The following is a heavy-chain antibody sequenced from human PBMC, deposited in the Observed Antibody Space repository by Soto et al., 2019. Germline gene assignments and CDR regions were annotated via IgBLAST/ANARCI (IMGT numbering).Heavy chain of an antibody. Sequence: QVQLVQSGAEVKKPGASVKVSCKASGYTFTSYAMHWVRQAPGQRLEWMGWINAGNGNTKYSQKFQGRVTITRDTSASTAYMELSSPRSEDTAVYYCARGRYSYGYRWFDPWGQGTLVTVSS. V-gene: IGHV1-3*01. CDR1: GYTFTSYA. CDR3: ARGRYSYGYRWFDP. D-gene: IGHD5-18*01. J-gene: IGHJ5*02. CDR2: INAGNGNT.